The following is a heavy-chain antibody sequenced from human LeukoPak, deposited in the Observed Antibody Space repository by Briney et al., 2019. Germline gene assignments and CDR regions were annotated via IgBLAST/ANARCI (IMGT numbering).Heavy chain of an antibody. CDR2: IHYSGST. D-gene: IGHD6-13*01. CDR3: ARERSWQAAAGEDFDY. CDR1: GGSISSHY. V-gene: IGHV4-59*11. Sequence: SETLSLTCTVSGGSISSHYWSWIRQPPGKGLEWIGYIHYSGSTSYNPSLKSRVTISVDTSKNQFSLKLSSVTAADTAVYYCARERSWQAAAGEDFDYWGQGTLVTVSS. J-gene: IGHJ4*02.